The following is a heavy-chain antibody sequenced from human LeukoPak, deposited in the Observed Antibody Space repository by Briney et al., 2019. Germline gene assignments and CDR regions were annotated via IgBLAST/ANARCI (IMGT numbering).Heavy chain of an antibody. Sequence: ASVKVSCKASGYTFTDYYMHWVRQAPGQGLEWMGWINPHSGGTDHAQKFQGRVTMTRDTSISTAYMELSRLRSDDTAVYYCARVSGDGSYFDYWGQGTLVTVSS. V-gene: IGHV1-2*02. CDR1: GYTFTDYY. CDR3: ARVSGDGSYFDY. J-gene: IGHJ4*02. D-gene: IGHD1-26*01. CDR2: INPHSGGT.